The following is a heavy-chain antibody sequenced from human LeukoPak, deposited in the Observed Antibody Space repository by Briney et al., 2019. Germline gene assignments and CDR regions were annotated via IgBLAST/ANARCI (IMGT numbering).Heavy chain of an antibody. CDR3: ARSELLWFGGVNSGFDY. D-gene: IGHD3-10*01. CDR2: IYYSGST. Sequence: SETLSLTCTVSGGSISSYYWSWIRQPPGKGLEWIGYIYYSGSTNYNPSLKSRVAISLDTSKNQFSLKLSSVTAADTAVYYCARSELLWFGGVNSGFDYWGQGTLVTVSS. CDR1: GGSISSYY. V-gene: IGHV4-59*01. J-gene: IGHJ4*02.